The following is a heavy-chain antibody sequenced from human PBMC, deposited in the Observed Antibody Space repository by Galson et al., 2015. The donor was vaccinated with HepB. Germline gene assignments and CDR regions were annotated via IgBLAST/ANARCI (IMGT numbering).Heavy chain of an antibody. V-gene: IGHV3-30*18. J-gene: IGHJ3*02. CDR3: AKDSLYDFWSGYLFGDDAFDI. CDR1: AFTFSSYG. D-gene: IGHD3-3*01. CDR2: ISYDGSNK. Sequence: SLRLSCAASAFTFSSYGMQWVRQAPGKGLEWVAIISYDGSNKYYADSVKGRFTISRDNSQNTLYLQMSSLRAEDTAVYYCAKDSLYDFWSGYLFGDDAFDIWGQGTMVTVSS.